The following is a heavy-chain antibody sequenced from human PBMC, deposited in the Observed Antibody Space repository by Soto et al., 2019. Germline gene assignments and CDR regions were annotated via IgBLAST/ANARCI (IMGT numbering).Heavy chain of an antibody. Sequence: EVQLVESGGGLVKPGGSLRLSCAASGFTFSTYSMNWVRQAPGKGLEWVSSISTSGSYTYYADSVKGRFTISRDNAKTSVDLQMNSLRAEDTAVYYCARDQVPAAIGYYYYGMDVWGQGTTVTVSS. CDR3: ARDQVPAAIGYYYYGMDV. J-gene: IGHJ6*02. CDR1: GFTFSTYS. V-gene: IGHV3-21*01. D-gene: IGHD2-2*02. CDR2: ISTSGSYT.